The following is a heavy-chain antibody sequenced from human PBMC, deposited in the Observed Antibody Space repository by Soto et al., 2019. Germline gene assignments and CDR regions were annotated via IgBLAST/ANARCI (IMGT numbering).Heavy chain of an antibody. V-gene: IGHV3-53*01. CDR2: IHSSGPT. Sequence: GGSLRLSCAASGFTVSSYYMSWVRQVPEKGLEWVSVIHSSGPTFYADSVRGRFTISRDNSKNTLYLQMNSLRVEDTAVYYCARAFGGSYDYWGQGTLVTVSS. CDR1: GFTVSSYY. D-gene: IGHD3-10*01. J-gene: IGHJ4*02. CDR3: ARAFGGSYDY.